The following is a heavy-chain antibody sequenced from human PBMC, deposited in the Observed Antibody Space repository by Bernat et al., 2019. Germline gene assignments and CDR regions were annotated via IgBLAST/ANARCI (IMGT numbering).Heavy chain of an antibody. D-gene: IGHD1-26*01. V-gene: IGHV3-74*01. J-gene: IGHJ5*02. CDR3: ARDGGNYWGWFDP. CDR2: INSDGSST. Sequence: EVQLVESGGGLVQPGGSLRLSCAASGFTFSSYWMHWVRQAPGKGLVWVSRINSDGSSTSYADSVKGRFTISRDNAKNTVYLQMNSLRAEDTAVYYFARDGGNYWGWFDPWGQGTLVTVSS. CDR1: GFTFSSYW.